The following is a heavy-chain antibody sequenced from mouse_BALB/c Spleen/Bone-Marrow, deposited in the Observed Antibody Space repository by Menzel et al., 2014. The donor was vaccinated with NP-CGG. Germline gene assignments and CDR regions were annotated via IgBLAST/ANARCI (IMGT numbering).Heavy chain of an antibody. D-gene: IGHD2-12*01. CDR2: IWAGGST. CDR3: ARDYDGWFAY. J-gene: IGHJ3*01. V-gene: IGHV2-9*02. Sequence: VKLMESGPGLVAPSQSLSITCTVSGFSLTSYGVHLVRQPPGKGLEWLGVIWAGGSTNYNSAFMSRLSISKDNSKSQVFLKMNSLQTDDTAMYYCARDYDGWFAYWGQGTLVTVSA. CDR1: GFSLTSYG.